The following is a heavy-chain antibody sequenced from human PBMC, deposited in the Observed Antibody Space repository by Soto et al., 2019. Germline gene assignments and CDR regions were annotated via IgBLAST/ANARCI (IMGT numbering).Heavy chain of an antibody. D-gene: IGHD1-1*01. V-gene: IGHV4-39*01. CDR1: GGSVSSSTYY. Sequence: QLQLQESGPGLVKPSETLSLTCIVSGGSVSSSTYYWAWIRQFPGKGVEWIGSIYYSGSTYYNPSLKSRITISIDRSKNQFSLKLTSVTAADTAVYYCAPVGIGTKNVDYWGQGTLVTVSS. CDR2: IYYSGST. J-gene: IGHJ4*02. CDR3: APVGIGTKNVDY.